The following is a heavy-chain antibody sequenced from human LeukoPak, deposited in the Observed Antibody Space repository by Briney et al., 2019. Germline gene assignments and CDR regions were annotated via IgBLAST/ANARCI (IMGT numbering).Heavy chain of an antibody. CDR1: GFIFNNYG. Sequence: GGSLRLSCAASGFIFNNYGLIWVRKAPGKGLEWVSANDGGGTNYADFVKGRFTISRDNSKNTLFLQMNSLRAEDTALYYCAKGSSGYFVDLWGQGTLVTVSS. D-gene: IGHD3-22*01. V-gene: IGHV3-23*01. CDR2: NDGGGT. CDR3: AKGSSGYFVDL. J-gene: IGHJ5*02.